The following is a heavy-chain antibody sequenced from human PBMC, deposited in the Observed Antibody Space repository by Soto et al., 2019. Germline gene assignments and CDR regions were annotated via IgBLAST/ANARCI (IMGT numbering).Heavy chain of an antibody. D-gene: IGHD6-19*01. V-gene: IGHV3-23*01. CDR1: GFTFSSYA. J-gene: IGHJ6*02. CDR3: ARSVLEVAGTSHYYYYGMDV. Sequence: GGSLRLSCAASGFTFSSYAMSWVRQAPGKGLEWVSAISGSGGSTYYADSVKGRFTISRDNAKNTLYLQMNSLRAEDTAVYYCARSVLEVAGTSHYYYYGMDVWGQGTTVTVSS. CDR2: ISGSGGST.